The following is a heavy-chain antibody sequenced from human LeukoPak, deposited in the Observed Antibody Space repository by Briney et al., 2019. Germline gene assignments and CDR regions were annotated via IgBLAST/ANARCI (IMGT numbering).Heavy chain of an antibody. Sequence: GGSLRLSCAASGFTFDDYAMHWVRQAPGKGLEWVSGISWNSGSIGYADSVKGRFTISRDNAKNSLYLQMNSLRAEDMALYYCAKGSHYDILTGYYTGLYYFDYWGQGTLVTVSS. CDR1: GFTFDDYA. J-gene: IGHJ4*02. CDR2: ISWNSGSI. V-gene: IGHV3-9*03. CDR3: AKGSHYDILTGYYTGLYYFDY. D-gene: IGHD3-9*01.